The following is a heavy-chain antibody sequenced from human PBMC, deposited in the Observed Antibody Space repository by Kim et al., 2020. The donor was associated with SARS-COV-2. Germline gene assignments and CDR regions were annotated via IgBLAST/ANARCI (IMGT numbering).Heavy chain of an antibody. V-gene: IGHV1-69*13. CDR2: IIPNFGTA. J-gene: IGHJ3*01. D-gene: IGHD3-22*01. CDR3: ARSYYYDSSGYFVLN. Sequence: SVKVSCKASGGTFSSYAISWVRQAPGQGLEWMGGIIPNFGTANYAQKFQGRVTITADESTSTAYMELSSLRSEDTAVYYCARSYYYDSSGYFVLNWGQGTMVTVSS. CDR1: GGTFSSYA.